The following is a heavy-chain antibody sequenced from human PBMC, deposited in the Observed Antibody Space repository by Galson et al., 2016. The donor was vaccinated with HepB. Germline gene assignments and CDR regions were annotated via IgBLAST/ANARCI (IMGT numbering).Heavy chain of an antibody. D-gene: IGHD3-10*01. J-gene: IGHJ6*03. V-gene: IGHV4-59*01. CDR2: MYYSGRI. Sequence: QVQLQESGPGLVKPSETLSLTCTVSGGSLSGYYWTWIRQPPGKGLEWIGYMYYSGRINYNPSLKNRITISVDTAKHHVSLKLGSVTAAAPAVYYWARDQGGVRGIYSYYYMDGWGKGTTVTVSS. CDR3: ARDQGGVRGIYSYYYMDG. CDR1: GGSLSGYY.